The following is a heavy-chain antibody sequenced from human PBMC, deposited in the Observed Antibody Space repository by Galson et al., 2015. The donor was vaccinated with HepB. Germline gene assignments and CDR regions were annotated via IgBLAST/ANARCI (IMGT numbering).Heavy chain of an antibody. V-gene: IGHV1-3*01. CDR3: ARPYCSGGSCYSRYYGMDV. Sequence: SVKVSCKASGYTFTSYAMHWVRQAPGQRLEWMGWINAGNGNTKYSQKFQGRVTITRDTSASTAYMELSSLRSEDTAVYYCARPYCSGGSCYSRYYGMDVWGQGTTVTVSS. D-gene: IGHD2-15*01. J-gene: IGHJ6*02. CDR2: INAGNGNT. CDR1: GYTFTSYA.